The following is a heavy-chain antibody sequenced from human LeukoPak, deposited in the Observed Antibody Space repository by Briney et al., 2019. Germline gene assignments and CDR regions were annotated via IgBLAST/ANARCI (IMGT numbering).Heavy chain of an antibody. V-gene: IGHV3-74*03. CDR3: ARTPSEIGGYYPEYFRH. D-gene: IGHD3-22*01. Sequence: GNVRLSYAASGFTYNIYWMHWVPEAPGKGLVCVSHFKSDGSTTIAISVKGCVTTSRDNAKNTVSLQMNSLRAEDTGVYYCARTPSEIGGYYPEYFRHWGQGTLV. J-gene: IGHJ1*01. CDR1: GFTYNIYW. CDR2: FKSDGST.